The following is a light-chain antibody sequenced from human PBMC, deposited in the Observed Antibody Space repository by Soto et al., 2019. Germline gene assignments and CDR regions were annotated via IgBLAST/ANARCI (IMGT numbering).Light chain of an antibody. Sequence: QSVLTQPPSLSAAPGQRVTISRSRTTSNIGTNYVSWYQQFPGTAPKVLIYDNDKRPSGIPARFSGSKSGTSATLGITGLQAGDEADYFCGTWDNSLTAYVFGTGTKVTVL. J-gene: IGLJ1*01. CDR3: GTWDNSLTAYV. CDR1: TSNIGTNY. CDR2: DND. V-gene: IGLV1-51*01.